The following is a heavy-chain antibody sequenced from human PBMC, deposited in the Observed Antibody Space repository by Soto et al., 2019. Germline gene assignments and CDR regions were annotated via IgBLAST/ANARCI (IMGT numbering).Heavy chain of an antibody. V-gene: IGHV3-21*01. CDR3: ARDVTLVRDHDAFDI. CDR2: ISGSGNSI. CDR1: GFTFSSYS. Sequence: EVQLVESGGSLVKPGGSLRLSCAASGFTFSSYSMNWVRQAPGKGLEWVSSISGSGNSIYSADSVKGRFTFSRDNAKNSLYLQMNILRAEDTAVYYCARDVTLVRDHDAFDIWGQGTMVTVSS. D-gene: IGHD6-6*01. J-gene: IGHJ3*02.